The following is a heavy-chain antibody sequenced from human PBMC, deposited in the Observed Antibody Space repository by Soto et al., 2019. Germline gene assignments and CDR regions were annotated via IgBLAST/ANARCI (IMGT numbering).Heavy chain of an antibody. CDR2: IIPILGIA. V-gene: IGHV1-69*02. CDR1: GGTFSSYT. CDR3: ARVTGSKAADKLDAFDI. Sequence: QVQLVQSGAEVNKPGASVKVSCKASGGTFSSYTISWVRQAPGQGLEWMGRIIPILGIANYAQNFQGRATINADKATSTAYMELSSLRSEDTAMYYCARVTGSKAADKLDAFDIWGQGTMVTVSS. D-gene: IGHD2-21*02. J-gene: IGHJ3*02.